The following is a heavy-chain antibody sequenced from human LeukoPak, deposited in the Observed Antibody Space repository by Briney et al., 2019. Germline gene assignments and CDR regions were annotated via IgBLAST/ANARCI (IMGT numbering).Heavy chain of an antibody. D-gene: IGHD4-17*01. CDR1: GFTFSSYS. V-gene: IGHV3-21*01. Sequence: GGSLRLSCAASGFTFSSYSMNWVRQAPGKGLEWVSSISSSSSYIYYADSVKGRFTISRDNAKNSLYLQMNSLRAEDTAVYYCAGDTVTTIEIPHDYWGQGTLVTVSS. J-gene: IGHJ4*02. CDR2: ISSSSSYI. CDR3: AGDTVTTIEIPHDY.